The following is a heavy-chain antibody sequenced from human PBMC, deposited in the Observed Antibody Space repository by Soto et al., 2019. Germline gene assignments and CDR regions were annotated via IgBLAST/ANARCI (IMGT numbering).Heavy chain of an antibody. CDR2: IFSSGST. Sequence: SETLSLTCTVSGGSISNYYWSWIRHPPGKGLQWIGYIFSSGSTNYNPSLKSRVTISVDTSKNQFSLNLSSVTAADTAVYYCARDGYCVSTTCYFLPDVWGQGTTVT. J-gene: IGHJ6*02. CDR1: GGSISNYY. CDR3: ARDGYCVSTTCYFLPDV. V-gene: IGHV4-4*08. D-gene: IGHD2-2*03.